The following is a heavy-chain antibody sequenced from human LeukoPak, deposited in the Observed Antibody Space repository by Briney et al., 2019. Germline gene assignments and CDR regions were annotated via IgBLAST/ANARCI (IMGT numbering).Heavy chain of an antibody. CDR3: TRDSEMGSSPPLSDY. V-gene: IGHV3-49*03. CDR2: IRSKAYGGTT. CDR1: GFTFGDYA. J-gene: IGHJ4*02. Sequence: GGSLRLFCTAYGFTFGDYAMSLFRQAPGKGLEWVGFIRSKAYGGTTEYAASVKGRFTISRDDSKSIAYLQMNSLKTEDTAVYYCTRDSEMGSSPPLSDYWGQGTLVTVSS. D-gene: IGHD6-13*01.